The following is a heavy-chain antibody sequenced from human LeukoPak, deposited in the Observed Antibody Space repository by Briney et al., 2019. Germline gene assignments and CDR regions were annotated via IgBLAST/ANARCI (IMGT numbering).Heavy chain of an antibody. J-gene: IGHJ4*02. CDR2: IRYDGSNK. CDR1: GFTFSSYG. CDR3: AKPSYSSSWYGEGYFDY. D-gene: IGHD6-13*01. Sequence: GGSLRLSCAASGFTFSSYGMHWVRQAPGKGLEWVAFIRYDGSNKYYADSVKGRFTISRDNSKNTLYLQMNSLRAEDTAVYYCAKPSYSSSWYGEGYFDYWGQGTLVTVSS. V-gene: IGHV3-30*02.